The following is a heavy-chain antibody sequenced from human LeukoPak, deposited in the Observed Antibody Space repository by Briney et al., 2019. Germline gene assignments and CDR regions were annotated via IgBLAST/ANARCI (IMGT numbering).Heavy chain of an antibody. J-gene: IGHJ4*02. D-gene: IGHD5-12*01. V-gene: IGHV3-30*02. CDR1: GFTFSSYG. CDR3: ARGPSGYHNT. Sequence: GGSLRLSCAASGFTFSSYGMHWVRQAPGKGLEWVAFIRYDGSNRYYADSVKGRFTISRDNSKNTLYLQMNSLRAEDTAVYYCARGPSGYHNTGGQGTLVTVSS. CDR2: IRYDGSNR.